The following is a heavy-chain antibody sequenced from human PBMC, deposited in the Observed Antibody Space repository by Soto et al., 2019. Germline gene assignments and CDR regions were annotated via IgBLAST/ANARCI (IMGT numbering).Heavy chain of an antibody. J-gene: IGHJ4*02. V-gene: IGHV1-69*02. Sequence: GASVKVSCKASGDTFTFYSINWVRQAPGLGLEKMGRINPILSMSNYAQRFQGRVTMTADKSTSTAYMELSSLRSEDTAMYYCASSYGSGYRAFDYWGQGALVTVSS. D-gene: IGHD3-10*01. CDR3: ASSYGSGYRAFDY. CDR1: GDTFTFYS. CDR2: INPILSMS.